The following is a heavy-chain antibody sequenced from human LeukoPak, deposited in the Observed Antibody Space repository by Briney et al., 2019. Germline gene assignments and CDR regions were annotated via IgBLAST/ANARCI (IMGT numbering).Heavy chain of an antibody. Sequence: PGGSLRLSCAASGFMFNNYAMSWVRQAPGKGLEWVSATNSGGTHTYSADSVKGRFTISRDNSRNTLFLQMNSLRAEDTAVYYCTKQSVPTSTTGWSWYFYQWGQGTQVTVSS. V-gene: IGHV3-23*01. J-gene: IGHJ1*01. CDR3: TKQSVPTSTTGWSWYFYQ. D-gene: IGHD2/OR15-2a*01. CDR2: TNSGGTHT. CDR1: GFMFNNYA.